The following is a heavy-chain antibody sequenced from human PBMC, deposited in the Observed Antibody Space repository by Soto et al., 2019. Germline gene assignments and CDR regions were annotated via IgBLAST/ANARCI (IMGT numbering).Heavy chain of an antibody. V-gene: IGHV3-30*18. D-gene: IGHD2-2*02. Sequence: PGGSLRLSCAASGFTFSSYGMHWVRQAPGKGLEWVAVISYDGSNKYYADSVKGRFTISRDNSKNTLYLQMNSLRAEDTAVYYCAKDLRRIVVVPAAIGIGGMDVWGQGTTVTVSS. CDR1: GFTFSSYG. J-gene: IGHJ6*02. CDR2: ISYDGSNK. CDR3: AKDLRRIVVVPAAIGIGGMDV.